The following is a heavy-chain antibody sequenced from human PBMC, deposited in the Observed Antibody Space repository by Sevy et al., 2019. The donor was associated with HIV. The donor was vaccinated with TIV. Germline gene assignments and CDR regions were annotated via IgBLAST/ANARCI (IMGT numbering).Heavy chain of an antibody. D-gene: IGHD3-22*01. J-gene: IGHJ3*01. CDR1: GFPFSDYA. CDR3: VRSTYYYDTTGYGAFDL. Sequence: GGSLRLSCAASGFPFSDYAMSWVRQPPGKGLEWVSGINWNADNTGYADSLKGRFTISRDNAKKSLSLEINSLRVEDTALYYCVRSTYYYDTTGYGAFDLWGQGTMVTVSS. V-gene: IGHV3-20*04. CDR2: INWNADNT.